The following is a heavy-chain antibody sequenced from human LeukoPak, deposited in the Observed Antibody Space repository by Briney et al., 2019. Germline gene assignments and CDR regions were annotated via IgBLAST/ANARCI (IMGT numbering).Heavy chain of an antibody. CDR2: MNPNNGNT. CDR3: ASSPSCTNGVCSKSRDY. J-gene: IGHJ4*02. CDR1: GYTSTSYD. Sequence: ASVKVSCKASGYTSTSYDINWVRQATGQGLEWMGWMNPNNGNTSYAQKFQGRVTMTTNTSTSTAYMELSSLRSEDTAVYYCASSPSCTNGVCSKSRDYWGQGTLVTVSS. D-gene: IGHD2-8*01. V-gene: IGHV1-8*01.